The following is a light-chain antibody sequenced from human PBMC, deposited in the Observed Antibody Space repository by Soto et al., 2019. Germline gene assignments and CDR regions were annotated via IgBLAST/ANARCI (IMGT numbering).Light chain of an antibody. J-gene: IGKJ1*01. CDR2: KAS. CDR3: QEFNTWT. Sequence: DIQMTQSPSTLSASVGDRVTITCRASQSISRWLAWYQQKPGKVPKLLIYKASNLESGVPSRFCGSVSGTEFSLTISSLQPDDLAIYYCQEFNTWTFGQGTKVEIK. CDR1: QSISRW. V-gene: IGKV1-5*03.